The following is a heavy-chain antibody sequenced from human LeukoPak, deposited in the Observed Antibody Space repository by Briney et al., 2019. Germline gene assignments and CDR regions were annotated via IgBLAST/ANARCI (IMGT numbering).Heavy chain of an antibody. J-gene: IGHJ3*02. D-gene: IGHD6-13*01. Sequence: GGSLRLSCAASGFTFSSYKMNWVRQAPGKGLVWVSYISGGSSIISYADSVKGRFTISRDNAKNTLYLQMNSLRAEDTAVYYCDKDRYSSSWYRDAFDIWGQRTMVSVSS. CDR2: ISGGSSII. CDR3: DKDRYSSSWYRDAFDI. CDR1: GFTFSSYK. V-gene: IGHV3-48*04.